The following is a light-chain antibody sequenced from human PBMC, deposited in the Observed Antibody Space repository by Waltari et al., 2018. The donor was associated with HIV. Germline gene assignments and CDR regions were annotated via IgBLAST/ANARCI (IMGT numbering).Light chain of an antibody. CDR3: QAWDSGIVI. V-gene: IGLV3-1*01. J-gene: IGLJ2*01. CDR2: QDN. Sequence: SYELTQPPSVSVSPGQTAIITSSGDKWGDKYVCWYQQKTGQSPVLVMYQDNKRPSGIPERFSGSNSGNTATLTISGTQAMDEADYYCQAWDSGIVIFGGGTKLTVL. CDR1: KWGDKY.